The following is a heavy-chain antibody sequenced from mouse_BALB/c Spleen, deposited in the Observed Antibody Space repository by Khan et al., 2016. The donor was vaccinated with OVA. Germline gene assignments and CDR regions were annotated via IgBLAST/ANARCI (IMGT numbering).Heavy chain of an antibody. D-gene: IGHD2-4*01. CDR3: ARNYDYDEGIDY. CDR2: IWSGGST. V-gene: IGHV2-2*02. J-gene: IGHJ3*01. CDR1: GFSLTNYG. Sequence: QVRLQQSGPGLVQPSQSLSITCTVSGFSLTNYGVHWVRQSPGKGLEWLGLIWSGGSTDYNAALISRLSISKDNSKSQVFFKMNSLQANDTAIYYCARNYDYDEGIDYWGQGTLVTVSA.